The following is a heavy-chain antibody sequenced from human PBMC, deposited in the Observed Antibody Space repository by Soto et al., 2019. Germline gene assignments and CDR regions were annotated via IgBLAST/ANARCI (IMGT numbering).Heavy chain of an antibody. J-gene: IGHJ4*02. V-gene: IGHV3-23*01. D-gene: IGHD4-17*01. Sequence: GSLRPSSAASGXTFSTFSIGWVRQAPGNGLEWVSTITGSGGSTFYADSVKGRFTISRDNSKNTLYLQMNSLRAEDTAIYYCASVDYGAYIPHFDYWGQGTLVTVSS. CDR3: ASVDYGAYIPHFDY. CDR2: ITGSGGST. CDR1: GXTFSTFS.